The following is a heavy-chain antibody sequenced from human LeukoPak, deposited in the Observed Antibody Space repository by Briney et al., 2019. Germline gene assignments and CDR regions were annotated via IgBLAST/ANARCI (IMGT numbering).Heavy chain of an antibody. CDR2: IKTDGSEK. CDR1: GFTFSNYW. Sequence: GGFQRLSCEGSGFTFSNYWMGWVRQAPGKGLQWVANIKTDGSEKYYVDSVKGRFTISRDNAKNSLYLQMNSLRAEDTAVYYCATYSSLNRREFQFWGQGTLLTVSS. CDR3: ATYSSLNRREFQF. D-gene: IGHD3-22*01. J-gene: IGHJ1*01. V-gene: IGHV3-7*01.